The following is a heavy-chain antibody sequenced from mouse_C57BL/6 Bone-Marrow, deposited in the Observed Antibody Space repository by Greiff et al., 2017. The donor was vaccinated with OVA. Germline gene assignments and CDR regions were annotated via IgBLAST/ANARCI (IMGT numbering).Heavy chain of an antibody. CDR3: ARGDSSGLHYFDY. Sequence: QVQLQQPGAELVMPGASVKLSCKASGYTFTSYWMHWVKQRPGQGLEWIGEIDPSDSYTNYNQKFKGKSTLTVDKSSSTAYMQLSSLTSEDSAVYYCARGDSSGLHYFDYWGQGTTLTVSS. J-gene: IGHJ2*01. CDR2: IDPSDSYT. D-gene: IGHD3-2*02. V-gene: IGHV1-69*01. CDR1: GYTFTSYW.